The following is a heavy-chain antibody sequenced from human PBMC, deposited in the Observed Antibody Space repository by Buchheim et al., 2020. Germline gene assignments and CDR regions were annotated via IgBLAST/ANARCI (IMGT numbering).Heavy chain of an antibody. V-gene: IGHV1-8*01. CDR3: ARGSKNLRFLEGYYYYYGMDV. CDR1: GYTFTSYD. D-gene: IGHD3-3*01. J-gene: IGHJ6*02. CDR2: MNLNSGNT. Sequence: QVQLVQSGAEVKKPGASVKVSCKASGYTFTSYDINWVRQATGQGLEWMGWMNLNSGNTGYAQKFQGRVTMTRNTSISTAYMELSSLRSEDTAVYYCARGSKNLRFLEGYYYYYGMDVWGQGTT.